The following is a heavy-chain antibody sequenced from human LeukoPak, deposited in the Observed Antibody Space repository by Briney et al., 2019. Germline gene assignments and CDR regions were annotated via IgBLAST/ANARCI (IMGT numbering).Heavy chain of an antibody. CDR2: IYYSGST. J-gene: IGHJ4*02. Sequence: NPSETLSLTYTVSGGSISSSSYYWGWIRQPPGKGLEWIGSIYYSGSTYYNPSLKSRVTISVDTSKNQFSLKLSSVTAADTAVYYCARRGYSYGRTPFDYWGQGTLVTVSS. CDR3: ARRGYSYGRTPFDY. CDR1: GGSISSSSYY. V-gene: IGHV4-39*01. D-gene: IGHD5-18*01.